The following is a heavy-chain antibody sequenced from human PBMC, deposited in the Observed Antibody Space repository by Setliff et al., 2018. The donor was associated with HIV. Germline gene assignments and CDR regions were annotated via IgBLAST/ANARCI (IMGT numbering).Heavy chain of an antibody. D-gene: IGHD3-10*01. V-gene: IGHV1-69*01. CDR3: ARETAPAHYYGSGSYRLHAFDV. CDR1: WVILSAYA. CDR2: IIPLFGRA. J-gene: IGHJ3*01. Sequence: VKVSCKASWVILSAYATIWVRQAPGQGLEWLGGIIPLFGRASYAQKFQGRVTITADESTNTAYMELSSLRSGDTAVYYCARETAPAHYYGSGSYRLHAFDVWGQGTMVTVSS.